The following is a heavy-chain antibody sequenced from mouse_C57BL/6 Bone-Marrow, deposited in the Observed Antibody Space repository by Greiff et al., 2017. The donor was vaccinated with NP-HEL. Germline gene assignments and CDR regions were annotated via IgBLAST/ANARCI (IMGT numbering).Heavy chain of an antibody. CDR2: IRNKANGYTT. Sequence: EVHLVESGGGLVQPGGSLSLSCAASGFTFTDYYMSWVRQPPGKALEWLGFIRNKANGYTTEYSASVKGRFTISRDNSQSILYLQMNALRAEDSATYYCARSIYYGNFDYWGQGTTLTVSS. J-gene: IGHJ2*01. CDR3: ARSIYYGNFDY. D-gene: IGHD2-1*01. CDR1: GFTFTDYY. V-gene: IGHV7-3*01.